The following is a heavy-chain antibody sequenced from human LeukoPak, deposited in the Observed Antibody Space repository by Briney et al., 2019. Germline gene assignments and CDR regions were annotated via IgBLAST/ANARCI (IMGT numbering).Heavy chain of an antibody. J-gene: IGHJ5*02. CDR2: ISGRGDGT. V-gene: IGHV3-23*01. Sequence: GGSLRLSCAASGFTFSSYSMNWGRQAPGKGLEWVSGISGRGDGTYYSDSVRGRFNISRENSKNTLYLQMNRLRAGDTAVYYCAKDRASPGFNLFDPWGQGTLVTVSS. D-gene: IGHD5-12*01. CDR3: AKDRASPGFNLFDP. CDR1: GFTFSSYS.